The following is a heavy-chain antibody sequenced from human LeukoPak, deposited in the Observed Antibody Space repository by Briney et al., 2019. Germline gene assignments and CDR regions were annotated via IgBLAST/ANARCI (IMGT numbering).Heavy chain of an antibody. Sequence: SETLSLTCTVSGGSISSGSYYWSWIRQPAGKGLEWIGRIYTSGSTNYNPPLKSRVTISVDTSKNQFSLKLSSVTAADTAVYYCARVLGGTFDYWGQGTLVTVSS. CDR2: IYTSGST. CDR1: GGSISSGSYY. CDR3: ARVLGGTFDY. J-gene: IGHJ4*02. D-gene: IGHD4/OR15-4a*01. V-gene: IGHV4-61*02.